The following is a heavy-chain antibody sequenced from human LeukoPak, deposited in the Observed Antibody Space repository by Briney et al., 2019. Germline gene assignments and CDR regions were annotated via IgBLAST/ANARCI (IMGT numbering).Heavy chain of an antibody. V-gene: IGHV3-23*01. J-gene: IGHJ3*02. D-gene: IGHD6-25*01. CDR1: AFTFSSYA. Sequence: GGSLRLSCAASAFTFSSYAMSWVRQAQGKGLEWVSAISGSGGSTYYADSVKGRFTISRDNSKNTLYLQMNSLRAEDTAVYYCAKVGKERLGLQGAFDIWGQGTMVTVSS. CDR3: AKVGKERLGLQGAFDI. CDR2: ISGSGGST.